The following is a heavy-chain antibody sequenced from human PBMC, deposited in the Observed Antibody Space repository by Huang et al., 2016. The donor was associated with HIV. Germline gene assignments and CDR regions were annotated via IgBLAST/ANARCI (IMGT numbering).Heavy chain of an antibody. CDR2: ISSSSNSK. CDR3: ARESCSGGTCYLFDF. Sequence: EVQLVESGGGLVQPGTSLRLSCAASGFTFGDFNMNWVRQAPGKGLCWMSYISSSSNSKLYAASVKGRFTIARDNARNSLYLQLKSLRVEDTAVYYCARESCSGGTCYLFDFWGQGVLVTVSS. CDR1: GFTFGDFN. D-gene: IGHD2-15*01. V-gene: IGHV3-48*04. J-gene: IGHJ4*02.